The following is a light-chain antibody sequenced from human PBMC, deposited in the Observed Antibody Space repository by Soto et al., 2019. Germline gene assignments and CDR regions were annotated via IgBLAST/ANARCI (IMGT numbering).Light chain of an antibody. J-gene: IGKJ4*01. Sequence: DIQMTQSPSTLSASVGDRVTITCRASQSISSWLAWYQQKPGKAPQLLIYAASRLQSGVPARFSGSGAGTHFTLTISSLRPEDFATYFCQQSYTTVRSFGGGTKVDNK. V-gene: IGKV1-39*01. CDR2: AAS. CDR3: QQSYTTVRS. CDR1: QSISSW.